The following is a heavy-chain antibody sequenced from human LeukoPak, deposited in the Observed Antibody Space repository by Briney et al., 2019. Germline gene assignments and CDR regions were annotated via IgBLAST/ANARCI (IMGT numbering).Heavy chain of an antibody. CDR3: ARDGAWNDIPNWFDP. CDR2: INPSGGST. Sequence: GASVKVSCKASGYTFTSYYMHWVRQAPGQGLEWMGIINPSGGSTSYAQKFQGRVTMTRDTSTSTVYMELRSLRSDDTAVYYCARDGAWNDIPNWFDPWGQGTLVTVSS. D-gene: IGHD1-1*01. CDR1: GYTFTSYY. J-gene: IGHJ5*02. V-gene: IGHV1-46*01.